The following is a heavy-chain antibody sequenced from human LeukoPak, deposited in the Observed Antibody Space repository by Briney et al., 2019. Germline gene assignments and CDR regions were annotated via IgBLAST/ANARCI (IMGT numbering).Heavy chain of an antibody. CDR3: ARDLGSGWYVGYYYYYMDV. V-gene: IGHV4-4*07. CDR2: IYTSGST. D-gene: IGHD6-19*01. CDR1: SGSISSYY. J-gene: IGHJ6*03. Sequence: PSETLSLTCTVSSGSISSYYWSWIRQPAGKGLEWIGRIYTSGSTNYNPSLKSRVTMSVDTSKNQFSLKLSSVTAADTAVYYCARDLGSGWYVGYYYYYMDVWGKGTTVTVSS.